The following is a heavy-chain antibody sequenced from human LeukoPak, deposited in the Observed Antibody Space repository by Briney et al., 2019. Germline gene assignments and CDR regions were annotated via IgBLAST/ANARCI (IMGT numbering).Heavy chain of an antibody. J-gene: IGHJ3*01. V-gene: IGHV3-7*03. CDR1: GFTFSNYW. CDR2: INQDGSEK. CDR3: ARAIYGSSGV. D-gene: IGHD3-22*01. Sequence: GGSLRLSCAGSGFTFSNYWMTWVRQAPGKGLEWVANINQDGSEKYYVDSVKGRFTISRDNAKNSLYLQMNSLRAEDTALYYCARAIYGSSGVWGQGPMVTVSS.